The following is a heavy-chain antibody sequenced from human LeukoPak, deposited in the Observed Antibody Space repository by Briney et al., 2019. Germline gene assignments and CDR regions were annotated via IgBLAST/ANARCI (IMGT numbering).Heavy chain of an antibody. CDR3: AKVPYSDYGAGRPPFMDV. D-gene: IGHD3-10*01. CDR2: IGDSGGST. CDR1: GFTFSSYA. Sequence: PGGSLRLSCAASGFTFSSYAMSWVRQAPGKGLEWVSTIGDSGGSTSYADSVKGWFTIYRDNSKNTLYLQMNSLRDEDTALYYCAKVPYSDYGAGRPPFMDVWGQGATVAISS. J-gene: IGHJ6*02. V-gene: IGHV3-23*01.